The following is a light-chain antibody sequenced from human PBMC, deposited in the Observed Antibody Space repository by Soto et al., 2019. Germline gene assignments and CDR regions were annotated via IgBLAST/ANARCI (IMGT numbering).Light chain of an antibody. Sequence: EIVLTQSPGTLSLSPGERATLSCRASQSVSSSYLAWYQQKPGQAPRLLIHGASTRATGIPDRFSGSGSGTEFTLTISRLEPEDFAVYYCQQYGRSPLTFGGGTKVEIK. V-gene: IGKV3-20*01. J-gene: IGKJ4*01. CDR1: QSVSSSY. CDR3: QQYGRSPLT. CDR2: GAS.